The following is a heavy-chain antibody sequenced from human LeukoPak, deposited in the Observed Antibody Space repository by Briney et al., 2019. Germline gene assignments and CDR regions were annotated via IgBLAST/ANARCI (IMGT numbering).Heavy chain of an antibody. CDR1: GGSISSSSYY. CDR3: AIMYSNYFEY. D-gene: IGHD4-11*01. Sequence: NPSETLSLTCTVSGGSISSSSYYWGWIRQPPGKGLEWIGRIYYSGRPYYNPSVKSRVTISVDTSKNQFSLKLSSVTAADTAVYYCAIMYSNYFEYWGQGTLVSVPS. V-gene: IGHV4-39*01. J-gene: IGHJ4*02. CDR2: IYYSGRP.